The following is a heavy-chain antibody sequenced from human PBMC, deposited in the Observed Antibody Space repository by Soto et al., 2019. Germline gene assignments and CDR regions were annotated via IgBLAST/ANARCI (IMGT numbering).Heavy chain of an antibody. CDR1: GGSITTGNC. CDR3: ARGFSFSANSAHDRIYLYYGLNV. D-gene: IGHD2-15*01. Sequence: SETLSLTCDVSGGSITTGNCWTWFLQSPGKGREGMAEIYQRGITNYNLSLNSRPSISLEKSKNQFSLKLTSVTAPDKALYFCARGFSFSANSAHDRIYLYYGLNVWGQGTTVPVSS. CDR2: IYQRGIT. J-gene: IGHJ6*02. V-gene: IGHV4-4*02.